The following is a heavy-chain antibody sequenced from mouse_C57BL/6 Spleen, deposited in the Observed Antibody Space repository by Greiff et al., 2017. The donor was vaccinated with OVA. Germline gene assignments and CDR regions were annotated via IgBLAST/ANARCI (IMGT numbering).Heavy chain of an antibody. CDR1: GYTFTDYY. J-gene: IGHJ3*01. D-gene: IGHD2-5*01. V-gene: IGHV1-26*01. CDR2: INPNNGGT. CDR3: ARAGYSNYGAY. Sequence: EVQLQQSGPELVKPGASVKISCKASGYTFTDYYMNWVKQSHGKSLEWIGDINPNNGGTSYNQKFKGKATLTVDKSSSTAYMELRSLTSEDSAVYYCARAGYSNYGAYWGQGTLVTVSA.